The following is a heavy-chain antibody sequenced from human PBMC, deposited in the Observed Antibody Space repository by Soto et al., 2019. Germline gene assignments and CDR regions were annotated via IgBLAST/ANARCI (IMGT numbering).Heavy chain of an antibody. D-gene: IGHD3-10*01. Sequence: QVQLQESGPGLVKPSQTLSLTCTVSGGSISSGGYYWSWIRQHPGKGLEWIGYIYYSGSTYYHPCLNPRLTISVDTSKNQCSLKLSSVTAADTAVYYCARVERDYYGSGSYTIDYWGQGTLVTVSS. CDR1: GGSISSGGYY. CDR2: IYYSGST. V-gene: IGHV4-31*03. CDR3: ARVERDYYGSGSYTIDY. J-gene: IGHJ4*02.